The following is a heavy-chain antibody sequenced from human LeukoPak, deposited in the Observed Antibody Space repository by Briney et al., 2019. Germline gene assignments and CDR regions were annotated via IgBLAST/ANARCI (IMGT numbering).Heavy chain of an antibody. J-gene: IGHJ6*03. CDR1: GGTFSSYA. Sequence: SVKVSCKASGGTFSSYAISWVRQAPGQGLEWMGGIIPIFGTANYAQKFQGRVTITADKSTSTAYMELSSLRSEDTAVYYCASGGNSYGYLYYYYYYMDVWGKGTTVTVSS. D-gene: IGHD5-18*01. CDR3: ASGGNSYGYLYYYYYYMDV. V-gene: IGHV1-69*06. CDR2: IIPIFGTA.